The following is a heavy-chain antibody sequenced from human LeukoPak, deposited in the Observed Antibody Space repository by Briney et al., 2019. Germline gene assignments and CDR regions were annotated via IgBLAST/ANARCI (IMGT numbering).Heavy chain of an antibody. V-gene: IGHV4-31*03. CDR1: GGSISSGGYY. D-gene: IGHD3-22*01. Sequence: SETLSLTCTVSGGSISSGGYYWSWIRQHPGKGLEWIGYINYSGNIYYNPSLKSRVIISVATSKNQFSLKLSSVTAADTAVYYCARTAYDSSGYYKLQFDYWGQGTLVTVSS. J-gene: IGHJ4*02. CDR2: INYSGNI. CDR3: ARTAYDSSGYYKLQFDY.